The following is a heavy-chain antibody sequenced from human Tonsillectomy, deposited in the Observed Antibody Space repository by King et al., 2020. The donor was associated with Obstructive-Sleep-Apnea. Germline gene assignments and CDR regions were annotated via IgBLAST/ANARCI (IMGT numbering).Heavy chain of an antibody. V-gene: IGHV4-34*01. CDR3: ASGEVYYGDYDY. D-gene: IGHD4-17*01. J-gene: IGHJ4*02. CDR2: INHSGRA. CDR1: GGSFSVYS. Sequence: VQLQQWGAGLLKPSETLSLTCAVYGGSFSVYSLSWIRQPPGKGLEWIGGINHSGRATYNPSLQNRVTISVDTSKNQFSLKLSSVTAAETAVYYCASGEVYYGDYDYWGQGTLVTVSS.